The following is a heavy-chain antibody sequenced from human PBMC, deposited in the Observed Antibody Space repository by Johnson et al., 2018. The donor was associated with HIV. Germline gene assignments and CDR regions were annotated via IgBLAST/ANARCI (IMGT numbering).Heavy chain of an antibody. Sequence: EVQLVESGGGLVQPGGSLRLSCAASGFTFSSYWMGWVRQAPGTGLEWVANIKQDGSEKYYADSVKGRFTISRDNSKNTLYLQMNSLRAEDTAVYYCARDDGGGGDAFDIWGQGTMVTVSS. CDR2: IKQDGSEK. V-gene: IGHV3-7*01. J-gene: IGHJ3*02. CDR1: GFTFSSYW. D-gene: IGHD2-15*01. CDR3: ARDDGGGGDAFDI.